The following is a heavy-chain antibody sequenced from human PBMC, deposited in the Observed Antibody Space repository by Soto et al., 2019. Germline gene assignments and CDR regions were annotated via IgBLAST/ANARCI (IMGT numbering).Heavy chain of an antibody. CDR1: GFTFSSYA. J-gene: IGHJ4*02. D-gene: IGHD2-21*02. Sequence: EVQLLESGGGLVQPGGSLRLSCAASGFTFSSYAMSWVRQAPGKGLEWVSAISGSGGSTYYADSVKGRFTISRDNSKNTLYLQMNSLRAEDTAVYYCAKASKTYCGGDCYSGDYWGQGTLVTVSS. V-gene: IGHV3-23*01. CDR2: ISGSGGST. CDR3: AKASKTYCGGDCYSGDY.